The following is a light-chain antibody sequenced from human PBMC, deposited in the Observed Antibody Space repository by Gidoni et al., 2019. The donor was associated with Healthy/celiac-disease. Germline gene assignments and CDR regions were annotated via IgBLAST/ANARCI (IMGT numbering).Light chain of an antibody. Sequence: DIQMTQSPSTLSASVGDRVTLTCRASQSISSWLAWYQQKPGKAPKLLIYKASSLESGDPSRFSGSGSGTEFTLTISSLQPDDFATYYCQQYNSYWWTFGQGTKVEIK. CDR1: QSISSW. J-gene: IGKJ1*01. CDR3: QQYNSYWWT. CDR2: KAS. V-gene: IGKV1-5*03.